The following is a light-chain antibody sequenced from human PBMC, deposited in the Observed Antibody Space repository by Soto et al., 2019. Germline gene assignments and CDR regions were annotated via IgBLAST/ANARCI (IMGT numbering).Light chain of an antibody. CDR1: QSVRSN. V-gene: IGKV3-15*01. J-gene: IGKJ1*01. CDR2: GAS. Sequence: EIVMTQSPATLSVSPGEGATLSCRASQSVRSNLAWFQQKPGQAPRLLISGASTRATGIPARFSGSGSGTEFTLTISSLQSEDFAVYYCHQYSDWPPWTFGQGTKVDIK. CDR3: HQYSDWPPWT.